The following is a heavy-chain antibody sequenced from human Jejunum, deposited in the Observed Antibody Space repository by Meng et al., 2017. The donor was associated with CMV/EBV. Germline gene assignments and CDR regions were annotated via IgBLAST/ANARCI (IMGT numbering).Heavy chain of an antibody. CDR2: LYSSADI. CDR1: GLTVSRTS. CDR3: ARDLIPYGTDV. Sequence: AGSGLTVSRTSMSWGRPEPGEGRGLVSVLYSSADIYYAHSVEGRFTISRDNSKNTLYLQMNSLIQEDTAVYYCARDLIPYGTDVWGQGTTVTVSS. J-gene: IGHJ6*02. V-gene: IGHV3-66*01.